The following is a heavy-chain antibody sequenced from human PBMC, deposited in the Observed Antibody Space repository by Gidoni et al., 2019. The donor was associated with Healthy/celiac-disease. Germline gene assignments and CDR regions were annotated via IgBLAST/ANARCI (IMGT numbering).Heavy chain of an antibody. V-gene: IGHV3-48*03. CDR1: GFPVSSYE. CDR3: ARTHSYVSAYDY. J-gene: IGHJ4*01. Sequence: LRLSGAASGFPVSSYEMNWVRQAPGPGMGWVSYISSSGSTIYYADSVKGRFLIFRDNAKTSLYLQMNSLISEETAVDYCARTHSYVSAYDYWGHGTLVTVSS. D-gene: IGHD5-18*01. CDR2: ISSSGSTI.